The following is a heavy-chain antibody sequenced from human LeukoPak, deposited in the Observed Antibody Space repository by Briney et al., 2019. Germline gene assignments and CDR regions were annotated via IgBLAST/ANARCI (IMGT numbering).Heavy chain of an antibody. Sequence: PSETLSLTCTVSGGSISSYYWSWIRQPAGKGLEWIGRIYTSGSINYNPSLKSRVTMSVDTSKNQFSLKLSSVTAADTAVYYCARHAGLWFGDPGDWFDPWGQGTLVTVSS. CDR1: GGSISSYY. J-gene: IGHJ5*02. V-gene: IGHV4-4*07. CDR3: ARHAGLWFGDPGDWFDP. CDR2: IYTSGSI. D-gene: IGHD3-10*01.